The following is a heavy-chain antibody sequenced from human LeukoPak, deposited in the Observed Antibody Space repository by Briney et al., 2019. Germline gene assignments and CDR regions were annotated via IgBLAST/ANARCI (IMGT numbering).Heavy chain of an antibody. CDR2: ISWNSGTI. Sequence: GGSLRLSCAASGFTFDDYAMHWVRQAPGKGLEWVSGISWNSGTIGYADSVKGRFIISRDNAKNSLYLQMNSLRAEDMALYYCAKGYSYSYKYYFDYWGQGTLVTVSS. D-gene: IGHD5-18*01. CDR1: GFTFDDYA. V-gene: IGHV3-9*03. CDR3: AKGYSYSYKYYFDY. J-gene: IGHJ4*02.